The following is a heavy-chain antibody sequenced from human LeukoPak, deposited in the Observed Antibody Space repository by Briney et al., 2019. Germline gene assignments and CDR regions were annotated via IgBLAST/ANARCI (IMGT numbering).Heavy chain of an antibody. CDR3: ARAGYSYGYEYYYYGMDV. J-gene: IGHJ6*02. V-gene: IGHV1-18*01. D-gene: IGHD5-18*01. Sequence: ASVTVSCKASGYTFTSYGISWVRQAPGQGLEWMGWISAYNGNTNYAQKLQGRVTMTTDTSTSTAYMELRSLRSDDTAVYYCARAGYSYGYEYYYYGMDVWGQGTTVTVSS. CDR2: ISAYNGNT. CDR1: GYTFTSYG.